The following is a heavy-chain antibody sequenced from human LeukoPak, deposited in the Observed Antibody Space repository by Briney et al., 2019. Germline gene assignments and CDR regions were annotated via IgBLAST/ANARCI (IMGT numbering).Heavy chain of an antibody. CDR2: IYHSGST. D-gene: IGHD3-10*01. J-gene: IGHJ6*02. Sequence: PSGTLSLTCAVSGGSISSSNWWSWVRQPPGKGLEWIGEIYHSGSTNYNPSLKSRVTISVDKSKNQFSLKLSSVTAADTAVYYCARDGVVWFGESPNNGMDVWGQGTTVTVSS. CDR3: ARDGVVWFGESPNNGMDV. V-gene: IGHV4-4*02. CDR1: GGSISSSNW.